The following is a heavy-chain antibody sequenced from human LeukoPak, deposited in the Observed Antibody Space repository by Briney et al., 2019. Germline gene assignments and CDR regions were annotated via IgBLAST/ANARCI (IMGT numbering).Heavy chain of an antibody. CDR1: GGSISSSNW. D-gene: IGHD2-15*01. Sequence: SGTLSLTCAVSGGSISSSNWWSWVRQPPGKGLEWIGSIHYSGSTNYNPSLKSRVTISVDTSKNQFSLKLSSVTAADTAVYYCARGYCSGGSCYSYYYYNYMDVWGKGTTVTVSS. J-gene: IGHJ6*03. V-gene: IGHV4-4*02. CDR2: IHYSGST. CDR3: ARGYCSGGSCYSYYYYNYMDV.